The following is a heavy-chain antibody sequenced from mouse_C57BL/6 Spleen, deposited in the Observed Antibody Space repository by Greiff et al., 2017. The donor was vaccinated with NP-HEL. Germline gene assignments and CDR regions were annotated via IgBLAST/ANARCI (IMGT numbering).Heavy chain of an antibody. CDR2: IYPGDGDT. V-gene: IGHV1-82*01. CDR3: ARSDYDGGGYAMDY. J-gene: IGHJ4*01. CDR1: GYAFSSSW. D-gene: IGHD2-4*01. Sequence: VKLMESGPELVKPGASVKISCKASGYAFSSSWMNWVKQRPGKGLEWIGRIYPGDGDTNYNGKFKGKATLTADKSSSTAYMQLSSLTSEDSAVYFCARSDYDGGGYAMDYWGQGTSVTVSS.